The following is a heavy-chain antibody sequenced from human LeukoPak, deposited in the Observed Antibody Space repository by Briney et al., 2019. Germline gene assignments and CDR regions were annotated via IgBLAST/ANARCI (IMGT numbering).Heavy chain of an antibody. CDR3: ARASSGWNRFDY. Sequence: SETQSLTCTVSGGSISSGSYYWSWIRQPAGKGLEWIGRIYTSGSTNYNPSLKSRVTISVDTSKNQFSLKLSSVTAADTAVYYCARASSGWNRFDYWGQGTLVTVSS. CDR1: GGSISSGSYY. D-gene: IGHD6-19*01. CDR2: IYTSGST. V-gene: IGHV4-61*02. J-gene: IGHJ4*02.